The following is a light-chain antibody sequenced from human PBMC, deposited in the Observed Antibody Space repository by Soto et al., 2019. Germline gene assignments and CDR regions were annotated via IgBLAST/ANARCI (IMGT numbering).Light chain of an antibody. CDR2: DAS. CDR1: QSISSW. CDR3: QQYNSYSPWT. Sequence: DIQMTQSPSTLSASVGDRVTITCRASQSISSWLAWYQQKPGKAPKLLIYDASSLKSGVPSRFSGSGSGTEFTLTISSLQPDDFATYCCQQYNSYSPWTFGQGTKVEIK. V-gene: IGKV1-5*01. J-gene: IGKJ1*01.